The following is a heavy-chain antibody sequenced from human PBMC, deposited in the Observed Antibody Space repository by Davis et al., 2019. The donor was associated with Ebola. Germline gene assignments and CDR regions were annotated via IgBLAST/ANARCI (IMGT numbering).Heavy chain of an antibody. CDR2: IYPGDSDT. CDR1: GYSFTSYW. CDR3: ARVYCSSTSCYNVVEYYFDY. J-gene: IGHJ4*02. D-gene: IGHD2-2*02. V-gene: IGHV5-51*01. Sequence: KVSCKGSGYSFTSYWIGWVRQMPGKGLEWMGIIYPGDSDTRYSPSFQGQVTISADKSISTAYLQWGSLKASDTAMYYCARVYCSSTSCYNVVEYYFDYWGQGTLVTVSS.